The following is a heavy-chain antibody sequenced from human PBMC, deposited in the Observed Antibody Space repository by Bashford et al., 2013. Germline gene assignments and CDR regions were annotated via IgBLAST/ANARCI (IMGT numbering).Heavy chain of an antibody. Sequence: SVKVSCKASGGTFSSYAISWVRQAPGQGLEWMGRIIPILGIANYAQKFQGRVTMTRDTSISTAYMELSRLRSDDTAVYYCARNYWFVAAAGREYFQHWGQGTLVTVSS. CDR1: GGTFSSYA. J-gene: IGHJ1*01. D-gene: IGHD6-13*01. CDR3: ARNYWFVAAAGREYFQH. CDR2: IIPILGIA. V-gene: IGHV1-69*04.